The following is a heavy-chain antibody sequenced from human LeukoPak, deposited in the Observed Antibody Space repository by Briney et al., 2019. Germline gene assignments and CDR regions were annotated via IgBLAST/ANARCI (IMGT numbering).Heavy chain of an antibody. J-gene: IGHJ3*02. CDR2: INHSGST. CDR3: AKSNGYGLIDI. V-gene: IGHV4-4*02. D-gene: IGHD3-22*01. Sequence: SGTLSLTCAVSGGSISSSNWWSWIRQPPGKGLEWIGEINHSGSTYYNPSLKSRVTISVDTSRNQFSLKLNSVTAADTAVYYCAKSNGYGLIDIWGQGTMVTVSS. CDR1: GGSISSSNW.